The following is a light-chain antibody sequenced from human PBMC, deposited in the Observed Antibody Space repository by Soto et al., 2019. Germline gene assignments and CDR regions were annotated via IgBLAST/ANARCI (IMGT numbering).Light chain of an antibody. Sequence: EIVWTQSPGTLSLSPGERATLSCRASQSLSNNIYLAWYQKKAGQAPRLLIYDASSRATGIPDRFSGGGSGTDFNLTISRLETEDFAVYYCQQFSSYPLTVGGGTKVEIK. CDR3: QQFSSYPLT. CDR2: DAS. J-gene: IGKJ4*01. V-gene: IGKV3-20*01. CDR1: QSLSNNIY.